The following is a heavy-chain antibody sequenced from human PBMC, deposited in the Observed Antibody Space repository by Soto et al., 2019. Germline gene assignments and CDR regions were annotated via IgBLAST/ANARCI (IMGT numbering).Heavy chain of an antibody. D-gene: IGHD6-6*01. CDR3: ARDQGHSSSSTYGMDV. CDR2: ISTRSSYT. V-gene: IGHV3-11*06. Sequence: QVQLVESGGGLVKPGGSLRLSCAASRFTFSDYYMSWIRQAPGKGLEWVAYISTRSSYTNYADSVRGRFTISRDNAKNSVYLQMNRLRAEDTAVYFCARDQGHSSSSTYGMDVWGQGTTVTVSS. J-gene: IGHJ6*02. CDR1: RFTFSDYY.